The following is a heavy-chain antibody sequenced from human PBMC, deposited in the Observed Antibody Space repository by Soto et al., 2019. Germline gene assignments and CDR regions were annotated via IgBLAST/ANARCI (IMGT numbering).Heavy chain of an antibody. Sequence: GGSLRLSCAASGFTFSDYYMSWIRQAPGKGLEWVSYISSSGSTIYYADSVKGRFTISRDNAKNSLYLQMNSLRAEDTAVYYCARGTPPLYDFWSGYDPTGFDYWGQGTLVTVS. CDR1: GFTFSDYY. J-gene: IGHJ4*02. CDR3: ARGTPPLYDFWSGYDPTGFDY. CDR2: ISSSGSTI. V-gene: IGHV3-11*01. D-gene: IGHD3-3*01.